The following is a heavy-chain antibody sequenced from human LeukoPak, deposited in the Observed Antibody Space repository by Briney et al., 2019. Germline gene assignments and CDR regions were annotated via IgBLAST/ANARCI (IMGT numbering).Heavy chain of an antibody. CDR1: GGSISSYY. J-gene: IGHJ6*04. CDR3: ARVVFGMDV. D-gene: IGHD2-21*01. V-gene: IGHV4-59*01. Sequence: PSETLSLTCTVSGGSISSYYWSWIRRPPGKGLEWIGYIYYSGSTNYNPSLKSRVTISVDTSKNQFSLKLSSVTAADTAVYYCARVVFGMDVWGKGTTVTVSS. CDR2: IYYSGST.